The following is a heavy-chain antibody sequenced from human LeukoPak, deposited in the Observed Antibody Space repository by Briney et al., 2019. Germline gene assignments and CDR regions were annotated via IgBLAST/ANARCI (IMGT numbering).Heavy chain of an antibody. D-gene: IGHD6-13*01. CDR3: ARTQYSSSWYGWRGWFDP. CDR2: IYYSGST. V-gene: IGHV4-59*12. J-gene: IGHJ5*02. Sequence: SETLSLTCTVSGGSISNKYWSWIRQPPGKGLEWIGYIYYSGSTNYNPSLKSRVTILVDTSKNQFSLKLSSVTAADTAVYYCARTQYSSSWYGWRGWFDPWGQGTLVTVSS. CDR1: GGSISNKY.